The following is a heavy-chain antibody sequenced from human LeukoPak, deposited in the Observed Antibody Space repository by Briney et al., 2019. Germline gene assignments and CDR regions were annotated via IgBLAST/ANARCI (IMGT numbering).Heavy chain of an antibody. Sequence: SETLSLTCTVSGGSISSYNYYWAWIRQPPGKGLEWIGSIYYGGSAYYNPSLKSRVSISADTSKNQFSLNLNSVTAADTAMYYCARDRVDGDYGEGSYWGQGTLVTVSS. CDR1: GGSISSYNYY. J-gene: IGHJ4*02. CDR3: ARDRVDGDYGEGSY. D-gene: IGHD4-17*01. CDR2: IYYGGSA. V-gene: IGHV4-39*07.